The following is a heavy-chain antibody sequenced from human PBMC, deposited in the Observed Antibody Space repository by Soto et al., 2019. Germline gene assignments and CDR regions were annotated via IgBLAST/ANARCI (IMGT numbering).Heavy chain of an antibody. V-gene: IGHV3-66*01. CDR3: ARGGYSYGPFDY. D-gene: IGHD5-18*01. CDR1: GFTVSSNY. CDR2: IYSGGST. Sequence: EVPLVESGGDLVQPGGSLRLSCAASGFTVSSNYMSWVRQAPGKGLEWVSVIYSGGSTYYADSVKGRFTISRDNSKNTLYLQMNSLRAEDTAVYYGARGGYSYGPFDYWGQGTLVTVSS. J-gene: IGHJ4*02.